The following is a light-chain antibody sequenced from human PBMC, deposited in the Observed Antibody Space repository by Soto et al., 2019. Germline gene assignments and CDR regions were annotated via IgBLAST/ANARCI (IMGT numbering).Light chain of an antibody. CDR3: LQDYTYPGC. V-gene: IGKV1-8*01. Sequence: AILLTQSPYSVSASTGHIVTSTGRATQGISSFLAWFQQKPGKPPNLLIYGASHVKNGVPSRFSGSGSGTDFTLTISSLQSEDFATYYCLQDYTYPGCFGPATKGDF. CDR1: QGISSF. CDR2: GAS. J-gene: IGKJ3*01.